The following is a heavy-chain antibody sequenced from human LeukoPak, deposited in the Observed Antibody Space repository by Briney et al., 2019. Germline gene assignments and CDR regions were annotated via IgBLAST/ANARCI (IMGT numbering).Heavy chain of an antibody. J-gene: IGHJ4*02. CDR1: GGSISSSSYY. CDR3: ARYTSSWYRYYFDY. D-gene: IGHD6-13*01. Sequence: SEILSLTCTVSGGSISSSSYYWGWIRQPPGKGLEWIGSIYYSGSTYYNPSLKSRVTISVDTSKNQFSLKLSSVTAADTAVYYCARYTSSWYRYYFDYWGQGTLVTVSS. CDR2: IYYSGST. V-gene: IGHV4-39*01.